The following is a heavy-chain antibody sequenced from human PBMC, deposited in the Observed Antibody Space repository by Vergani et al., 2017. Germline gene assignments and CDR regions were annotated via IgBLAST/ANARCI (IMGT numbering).Heavy chain of an antibody. CDR3: ARGQYYGSGSYYKWGYYYYGMDV. CDR1: GGSFSGYY. Sequence: QVQLQQRGAGLLKPSETLSLTCAVYGGSFSGYYWSWIRQPPGKGLEWIGEINHSGRTNYNPSLKSRVTISVDTSKNQYSLKLSSVTAADTALYYWARGQYYGSGSYYKWGYYYYGMDVWGQGTTVTVSS. D-gene: IGHD3-10*01. CDR2: INHSGRT. V-gene: IGHV4-34*01. J-gene: IGHJ6*02.